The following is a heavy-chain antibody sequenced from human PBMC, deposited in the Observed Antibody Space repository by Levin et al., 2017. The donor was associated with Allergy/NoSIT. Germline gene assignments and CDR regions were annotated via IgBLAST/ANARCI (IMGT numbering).Heavy chain of an antibody. CDR2: ISADNGDT. Sequence: ASVKVSCKASGYTFNRYGITWVRQAPGQGLAWMGWISADNGDTYLAQNFQGRVTMTTDTSTNTVHMEIRSLRSDDTAVYYCAREVLGGYVHPWGQGALVTVSS. CDR3: AREVLGGYVHP. D-gene: IGHD5-12*01. CDR1: GYTFNRYG. J-gene: IGHJ5*02. V-gene: IGHV1-18*01.